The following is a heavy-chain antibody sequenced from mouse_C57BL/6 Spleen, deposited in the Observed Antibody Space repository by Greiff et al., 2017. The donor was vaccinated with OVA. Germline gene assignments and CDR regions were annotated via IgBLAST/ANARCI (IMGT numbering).Heavy chain of an antibody. J-gene: IGHJ1*03. Sequence: VQLQQPGTELVKPGASVKLSCKASGYTFTSYWMHWVKQRPGQGLEWIGNINPSNGGTNYNEKFKSKATLTVDKSSSTAYMQLSSLTSEDSAVYYCARDGYYDYWYFDVWGTGTTVTVSS. CDR3: ARDGYYDYWYFDV. V-gene: IGHV1-53*01. D-gene: IGHD2-3*01. CDR2: INPSNGGT. CDR1: GYTFTSYW.